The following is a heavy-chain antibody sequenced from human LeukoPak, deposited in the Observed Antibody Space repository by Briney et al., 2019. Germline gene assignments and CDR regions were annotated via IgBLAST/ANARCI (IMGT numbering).Heavy chain of an antibody. Sequence: ASVKVSCKASGYTFTSYAMHWVRQAPGQRLEWMGWINAGNGNTKYSQKFQGRVTMTRDTSTSTVYMELSSLRSEDTAVYYCARSTYYYDSSGSNWFDPWGQGTLVTVSS. J-gene: IGHJ5*02. CDR2: INAGNGNT. V-gene: IGHV1-3*01. CDR1: GYTFTSYA. CDR3: ARSTYYYDSSGSNWFDP. D-gene: IGHD3-22*01.